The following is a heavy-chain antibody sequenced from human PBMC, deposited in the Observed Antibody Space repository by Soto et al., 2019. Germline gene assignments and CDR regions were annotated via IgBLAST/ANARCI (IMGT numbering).Heavy chain of an antibody. CDR3: AKGYYDILTGYFDY. V-gene: IGHV3-23*01. CDR2: ISGSGGST. CDR1: GFTFSSYA. D-gene: IGHD3-9*01. Sequence: PVGSLRLSCAASGFTFSSYAMSWVRQAPGKGLEWVSAISGSGGSTYYADSVKGRFTISRDNSKNTLYLQMNSLRAEDTAVYYCAKGYYDILTGYFDYWGQGALVTVSS. J-gene: IGHJ4*02.